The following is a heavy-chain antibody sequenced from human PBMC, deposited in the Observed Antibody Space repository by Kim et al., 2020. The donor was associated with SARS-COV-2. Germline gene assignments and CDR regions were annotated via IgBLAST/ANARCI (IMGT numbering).Heavy chain of an antibody. D-gene: IGHD3-10*01. CDR2: IIPIFGTA. Sequence: SVKVSCKASGGTFSSYAISWVRQAPGQGLEWVGGIIPIFGTANYAQKFQGRVTITADESTSTAYMELSSLRSEDTAVYYCARTSAPDYYGSGSPLGYYYYYGMDVWGQGTTVTVSS. CDR1: GGTFSSYA. V-gene: IGHV1-69*13. J-gene: IGHJ6*02. CDR3: ARTSAPDYYGSGSPLGYYYYYGMDV.